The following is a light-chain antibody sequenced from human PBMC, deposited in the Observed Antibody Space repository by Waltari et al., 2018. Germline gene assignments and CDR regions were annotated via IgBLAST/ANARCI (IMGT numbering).Light chain of an antibody. CDR3: QNRRNWPLLT. CDR1: KYIGDY. CDR2: EAS. Sequence: VLTPSPATLSLSPAYRATLSCRASKYIGDYLAWYQQKPGQAPRLLMSEASNRATGVPDRFSASGSGTDFTLTVSSLEPEDFAVYYCQNRRNWPLLTFGGGTKVEIK. V-gene: IGKV3-11*01. J-gene: IGKJ4*01.